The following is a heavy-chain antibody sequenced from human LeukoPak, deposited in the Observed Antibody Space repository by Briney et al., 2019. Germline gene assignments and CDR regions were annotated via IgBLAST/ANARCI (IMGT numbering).Heavy chain of an antibody. J-gene: IGHJ4*02. CDR3: TTEFWYYFNN. V-gene: IGHV3-15*01. Sequence: GGSLRLSCGGSGFXFSGTWFNWVRRAPGQGLEWVGRINTRTDGATTTYAAPVKGRFTISRDDSKSTLYLEMNSLKTEYTAVYYCTTEFWYYFNNWGQGTLVTVSS. CDR1: GFXFSGTW. CDR2: INTRTDGATT. D-gene: IGHD3-3*01.